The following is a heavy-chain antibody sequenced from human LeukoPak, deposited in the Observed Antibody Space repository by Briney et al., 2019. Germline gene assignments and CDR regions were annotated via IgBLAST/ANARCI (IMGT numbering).Heavy chain of an antibody. Sequence: GASVKVSCKASGYTFAGYYMHWVRQAPGQGLEWMGWINPNSGGTNYAQKFQGRVTMTRDTSISTAYMELSRLRSDDTAVYYCAREFSQFGELSPDMDVWGKGTTVTVSS. CDR3: AREFSQFGELSPDMDV. D-gene: IGHD3-10*01. V-gene: IGHV1-2*02. J-gene: IGHJ6*03. CDR2: INPNSGGT. CDR1: GYTFAGYY.